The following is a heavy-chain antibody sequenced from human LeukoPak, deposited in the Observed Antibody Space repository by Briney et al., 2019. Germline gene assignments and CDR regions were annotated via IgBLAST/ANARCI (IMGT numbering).Heavy chain of an antibody. CDR3: ARSVDTFDY. D-gene: IGHD5-18*01. CDR1: GYTFTGYY. V-gene: IGHV1-2*02. Sequence: ASVKVSCKASGYTFTGYYIHWVRQAPGQGLEWMGWINLNSGGTNYAQKFQGRVTMTRDTSISTAYVELSRLRFDDTAAYYCARSVDTFDYWGQGTLDTVSS. CDR2: INLNSGGT. J-gene: IGHJ4*02.